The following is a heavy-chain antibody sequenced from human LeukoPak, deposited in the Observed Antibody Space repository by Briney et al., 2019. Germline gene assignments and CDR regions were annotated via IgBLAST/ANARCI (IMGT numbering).Heavy chain of an antibody. D-gene: IGHD6-25*01. V-gene: IGHV4-59*08. CDR2: FYYSGST. CDR3: ARQRAGCFDY. CDR1: GGSINSYY. J-gene: IGHJ4*02. Sequence: SETLSLTCTVSGGSINSYYWSWIRQPPGKGLECIGYFYYSGSTNYNPSLKSRVTISVDTSKNQFSLKVSSVTAADTAVYYCARQRAGCFDYWGQGTLVTVSS.